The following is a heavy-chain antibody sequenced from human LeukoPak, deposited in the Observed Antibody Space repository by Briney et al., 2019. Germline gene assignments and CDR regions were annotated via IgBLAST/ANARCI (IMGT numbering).Heavy chain of an antibody. J-gene: IGHJ4*02. CDR2: IYPSGST. CDR1: GGSISNYY. Sequence: SETLSLTCTVSGGSISNYYWTWIRQPAGKGLEWIGRIYPSGSTNYSPSLKSRVTISVDKSKNKFSLKVSSVTAADTAVYYCARESFSGSYDYWGQGTLVTVSS. V-gene: IGHV4-4*07. CDR3: ARESFSGSYDY. D-gene: IGHD1-26*01.